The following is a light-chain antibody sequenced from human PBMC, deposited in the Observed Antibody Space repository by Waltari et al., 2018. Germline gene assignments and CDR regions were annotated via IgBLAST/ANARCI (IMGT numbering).Light chain of an antibody. CDR1: SSDIGRYNY. CDR3: SSYTTSSTWV. J-gene: IGLJ3*02. Sequence: QSALTQPASVSGSPGQSITISCIGTSSDIGRYNYVSWYQQHPGKGPKLILYEVDNRPSGVSDRFSGSKSGNTASLTISGLQTEDEANYYCSSYTTSSTWVFGGGTQLTVL. CDR2: EVD. V-gene: IGLV2-14*03.